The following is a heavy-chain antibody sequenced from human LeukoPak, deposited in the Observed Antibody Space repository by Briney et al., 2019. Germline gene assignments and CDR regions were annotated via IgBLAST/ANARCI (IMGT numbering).Heavy chain of an antibody. CDR2: ISAYNGNT. Sequence: GASVKVSCKASGYTFTRYDINWVRQAPGQGLEWMGWISAYNGNTNYAQKLQGRVTMTTDTSTSTAYMELRSLRSDGTAVYYCARSRWELGWAADYWGQGTLVTVSS. CDR1: GYTFTRYD. V-gene: IGHV1-18*01. D-gene: IGHD1-26*01. CDR3: ARSRWELGWAADY. J-gene: IGHJ4*02.